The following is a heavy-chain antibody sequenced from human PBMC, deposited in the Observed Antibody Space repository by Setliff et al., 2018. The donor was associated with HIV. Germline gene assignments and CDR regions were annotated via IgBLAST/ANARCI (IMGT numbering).Heavy chain of an antibody. D-gene: IGHD2-21*01. CDR2: INQDGSER. V-gene: IGHV3-7*01. CDR3: ARNDRSDWGAFDI. CDR1: GFTFSSYW. Sequence: HPGGSLRLSCAASGFTFSSYWMSWVRQAPGKGLEWVANINQDGSERYYVDSLKGRFTIFRDNAKNSLYLQMNSLRAEDTAVYYCARNDRSDWGAFDIWGQGTMVTVSS. J-gene: IGHJ3*02.